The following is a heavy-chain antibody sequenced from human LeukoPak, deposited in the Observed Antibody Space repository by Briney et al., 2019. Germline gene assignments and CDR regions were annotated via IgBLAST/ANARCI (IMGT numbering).Heavy chain of an antibody. J-gene: IGHJ4*02. V-gene: IGHV3-23*01. CDR1: GFTFSSYS. Sequence: GGSLRLSCAASGFTFSSYSMSWVRQAPGKGLEWVSSISGSGGRIDYADSVKGRFTISRDNSKNTLSLQMNSLTAEDTAVYYCARELEYYDYVWGSYRQVDYWGQGTLVTVSS. CDR2: ISGSGGRI. D-gene: IGHD3-16*02. CDR3: ARELEYYDYVWGSYRQVDY.